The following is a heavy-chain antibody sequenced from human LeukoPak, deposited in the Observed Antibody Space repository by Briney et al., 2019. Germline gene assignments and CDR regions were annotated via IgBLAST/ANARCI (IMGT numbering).Heavy chain of an antibody. D-gene: IGHD3-10*01. J-gene: IGHJ5*02. CDR1: GGSISSYC. Sequence: SETLSLTCTVSGGSISSYCWSWIRQPPGKGLEWIGYIYYSGSTNYNPSLKRRVTISVDTSKNQFSLKLSSVTAADTAVYYCARGATMVRGVVPAYNWFDPWGQGTLVTVSS. CDR3: ARGATMVRGVVPAYNWFDP. V-gene: IGHV4-59*01. CDR2: IYYSGST.